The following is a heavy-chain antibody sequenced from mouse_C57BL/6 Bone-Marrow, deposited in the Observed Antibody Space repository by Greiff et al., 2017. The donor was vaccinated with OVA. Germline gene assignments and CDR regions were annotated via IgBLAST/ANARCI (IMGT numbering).Heavy chain of an antibody. D-gene: IGHD1-1*01. V-gene: IGHV1-55*01. Sequence: VQLQESGAELVKPGASVKMSCKASGYTFTSYWITWVKQRPGQGLEWIGDIYPGSGSTNYNEKFKSKATLTVDTSSSTAYMQLSSLTSEDSAVYYCASEDYYGSSPYWYFDVWGTGTTVTVSS. J-gene: IGHJ1*03. CDR2: IYPGSGST. CDR3: ASEDYYGSSPYWYFDV. CDR1: GYTFTSYW.